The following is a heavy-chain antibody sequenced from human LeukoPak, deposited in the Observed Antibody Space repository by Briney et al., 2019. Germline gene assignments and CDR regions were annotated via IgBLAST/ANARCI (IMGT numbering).Heavy chain of an antibody. V-gene: IGHV3-30*02. CDR3: ARVRLGEISGWYIFDD. CDR1: GFTFSTYG. J-gene: IGHJ4*02. Sequence: PGGSLRLSCKASGFTFSTYGLHWVRQAPGKGLEWMAFIRKDGGKTYYADSVKGRFSISRDTSKNTLHLQMSSLTAEDTAVYYCARVRLGEISGWYIFDDWGQGTLVTVSS. D-gene: IGHD6-19*01. CDR2: IRKDGGKT.